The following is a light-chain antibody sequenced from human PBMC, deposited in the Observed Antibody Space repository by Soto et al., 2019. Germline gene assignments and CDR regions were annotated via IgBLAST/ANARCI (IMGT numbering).Light chain of an antibody. CDR2: DVS. CDR3: SSYTSSSTPYV. CDR1: SSDVGGYNY. V-gene: IGLV2-14*01. J-gene: IGLJ1*01. Sequence: QSALTQPASVSGSHGQSITISCTGTSSDVGGYNYVSWYQQHPGKAPKLMIYDVSNRPSGVSNRFSGSKSGNTASLTISGLQAEDEADYYCSSYTSSSTPYVFGTGTKVTAL.